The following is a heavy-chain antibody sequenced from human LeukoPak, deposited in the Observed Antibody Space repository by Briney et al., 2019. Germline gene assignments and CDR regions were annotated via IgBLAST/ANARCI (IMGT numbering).Heavy chain of an antibody. Sequence: KPSETLSLTCTVSGGSISSSSYYWGWIRQPPGKGLEWIGSIYYSGSTYYNPSLKSRVTISVDTSKNQFSLKLSSVTAADTAVYYCARKGTYSDILTGYYPGWVDYWGQGTLVTVSS. CDR2: IYYSGST. V-gene: IGHV4-39*01. J-gene: IGHJ4*02. CDR3: ARKGTYSDILTGYYPGWVDY. CDR1: GGSISSSSYY. D-gene: IGHD3-9*01.